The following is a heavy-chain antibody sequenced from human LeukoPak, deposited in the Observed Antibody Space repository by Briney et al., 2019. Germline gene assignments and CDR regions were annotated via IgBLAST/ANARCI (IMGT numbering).Heavy chain of an antibody. CDR3: ARGNVLRYFDWLSNYMDV. Sequence: GGSLRLSCAASGFTFSSHAMHWVRQAPGKGLEWVAVISYDGSNKYYADSVKGRFTISRDNSKNTLYLQMNSLRAEDTAVYYCARGNVLRYFDWLSNYMDVWGKGTTVTVSS. J-gene: IGHJ6*03. CDR2: ISYDGSNK. CDR1: GFTFSSHA. V-gene: IGHV3-30*04. D-gene: IGHD3-9*01.